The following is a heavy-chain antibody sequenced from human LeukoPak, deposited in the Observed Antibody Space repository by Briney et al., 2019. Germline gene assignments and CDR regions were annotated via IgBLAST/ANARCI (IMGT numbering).Heavy chain of an antibody. CDR3: ARSDLYYFDY. Sequence: SETLSLTCTVSGGSISSSSYYWGWIRQPPGKGLEWIGSIYYSGSTYYNPSLKSRVTISVDTSKNQFSLKLSSVTAADTAVYYCARSDLYYFDYWGQGALVTVSS. V-gene: IGHV4-39*01. CDR1: GGSISSSSYY. CDR2: IYYSGST. J-gene: IGHJ4*02.